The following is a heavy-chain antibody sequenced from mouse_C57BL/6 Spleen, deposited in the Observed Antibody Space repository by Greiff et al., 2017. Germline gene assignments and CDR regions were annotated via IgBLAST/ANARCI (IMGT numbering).Heavy chain of an antibody. V-gene: IGHV1-80*01. CDR1: GYAFSSYW. CDR2: IYPGDGDT. D-gene: IGHD1-1*01. CDR3: ARSPGLLRCFDY. J-gene: IGHJ2*01. Sequence: QVQLQQSGAELVKPGASVKISCKASGYAFSSYWMNWVKQRPGKGLEWIGQIYPGDGDTNYNGKFKGKATLTADKSSSTAYMQLSSLTSEDSAVYFCARSPGLLRCFDYWGQGTTLTVSS.